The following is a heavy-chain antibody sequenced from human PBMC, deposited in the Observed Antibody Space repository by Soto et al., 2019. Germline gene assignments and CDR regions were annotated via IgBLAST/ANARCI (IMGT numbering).Heavy chain of an antibody. CDR1: GGSISSGGYY. V-gene: IGHV4-31*03. CDR3: ARSLEYSSSYVAKYYFDY. CDR2: IYYSGST. J-gene: IGHJ4*02. Sequence: PSETLSLTCTVSGGSISSGGYYWSRLRQHPGMGLEWIGYIYYSGSTYYNPSLKSRVTISVDTSKNQFSLKLSSVTAADTAVYYCARSLEYSSSYVAKYYFDYWGQGTLVTVSS. D-gene: IGHD6-6*01.